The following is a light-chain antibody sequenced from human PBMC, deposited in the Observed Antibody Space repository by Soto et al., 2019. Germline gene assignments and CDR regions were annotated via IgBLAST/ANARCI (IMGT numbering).Light chain of an antibody. CDR1: SSDVGGYNY. CDR2: EVN. CDR3: TSSAGSNKV. V-gene: IGLV2-8*01. Sequence: QSALTQPPSASGSPGQSVAISCTGTSSDVGGYNYVSWYQQHPGKAPKLMIYEVNKRPSGVPDRFSGSKSGNTAFLTFSGLEAEDEADYYCTSSAGSNKVFGTGTKLTVL. J-gene: IGLJ1*01.